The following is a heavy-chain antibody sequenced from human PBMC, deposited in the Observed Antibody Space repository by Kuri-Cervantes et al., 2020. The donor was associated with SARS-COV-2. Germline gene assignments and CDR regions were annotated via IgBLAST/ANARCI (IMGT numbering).Heavy chain of an antibody. CDR1: GFTFSGSA. Sequence: GGSLRLSCAASGFTFSGSAMHWVRQASGKGLEWVGRIRSKANSYATAYAASVKGRFTISRDDSKNTAYLQMNSLKTEDTAVYYCTGWRLSYCSGDCYSVEAYWGQGTLVTVSS. V-gene: IGHV3-73*01. D-gene: IGHD2-21*01. CDR2: IRSKANSYAT. CDR3: TGWRLSYCSGDCYSVEAY. J-gene: IGHJ4*02.